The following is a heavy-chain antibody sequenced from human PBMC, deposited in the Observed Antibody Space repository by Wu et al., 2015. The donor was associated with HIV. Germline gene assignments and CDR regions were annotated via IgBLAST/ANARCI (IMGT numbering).Heavy chain of an antibody. Sequence: QVQLVQSGAEVKKPGASVKVSCKASGYTFTSYGISWVRQAPGQGLEWMGWISAYNGNTNYAQKLQGRVTMTTDTSTSTAYMELRSLRSDDTAVYYCARDPKWELLGHYYYYGMDVVGPRDHGHRLL. D-gene: IGHD1-26*01. CDR3: ARDPKWELLGHYYYYGMDV. V-gene: IGHV1-18*01. CDR1: GYTFTSYG. J-gene: IGHJ6*02. CDR2: ISAYNGNT.